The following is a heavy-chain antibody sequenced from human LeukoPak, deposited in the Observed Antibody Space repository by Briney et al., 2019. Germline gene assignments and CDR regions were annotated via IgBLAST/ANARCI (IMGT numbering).Heavy chain of an antibody. CDR1: GYTFTGYY. Sequence: ASVKVSCKASGYTFTGYYMHWVRQAPGQGLEWMGWINPNSGGTNYAQKFQGRVTMTRNTSISTAYMELSSLRSEDTAVYYCARGKRWRGHQLLYYYYYYMDVWGKGTTVTISS. CDR3: ARGKRWRGHQLLYYYYYYMDV. D-gene: IGHD2-2*01. J-gene: IGHJ6*03. V-gene: IGHV1-2*02. CDR2: INPNSGGT.